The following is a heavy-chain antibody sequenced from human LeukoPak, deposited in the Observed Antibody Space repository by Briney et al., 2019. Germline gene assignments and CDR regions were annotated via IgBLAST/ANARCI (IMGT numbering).Heavy chain of an antibody. CDR2: IYYSGST. D-gene: IGHD3-22*01. CDR3: ARNYYDSSGYQEIDY. CDR1: GGSFSGYY. Sequence: SETLSLTCAVYGGSFSGYYWSWIRQPPGKGLEWIGYIYYSGSTYYNPSLKSRVTISVDTSKNQFSLKLSSVTAADTAVYYCARNYYDSSGYQEIDYWGQGTLVTVSS. J-gene: IGHJ4*02. V-gene: IGHV4-30-4*08.